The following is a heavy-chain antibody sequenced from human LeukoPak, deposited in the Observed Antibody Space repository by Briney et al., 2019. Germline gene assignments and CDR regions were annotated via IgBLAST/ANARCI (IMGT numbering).Heavy chain of an antibody. J-gene: IGHJ4*02. Sequence: GGSLRLSCAASGLTFSGSWMSWVRQAPGKGLEWVAVISYDGSNKYYADSVKGRFTISRDNSKNTLYLQMNSLRAEDTAVYYCARDLEYTGYFDYWGQGTLVTVSS. CDR3: ARDLEYTGYFDY. V-gene: IGHV3-30-3*01. D-gene: IGHD3-3*01. CDR2: ISYDGSNK. CDR1: GLTFSGSW.